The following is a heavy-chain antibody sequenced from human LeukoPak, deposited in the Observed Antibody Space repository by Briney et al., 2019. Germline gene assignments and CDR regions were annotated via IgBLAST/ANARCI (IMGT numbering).Heavy chain of an antibody. J-gene: IGHJ5*02. V-gene: IGHV1-69*06. D-gene: IGHD3-22*01. CDR2: IIPIFGTA. CDR3: SRKVPNDSSGYYYRGQFDP. CDR1: GGTFSSYA. Sequence: SVKVSCKASGGTFSSYAISWVRQAPGQGLEWMGGIIPIFGTANYAQKFQGRVTITADKSTSTAYMELSSLRSEDTAVYYCSRKVPNDSSGYYYRGQFDPWGQGTLVTVSS.